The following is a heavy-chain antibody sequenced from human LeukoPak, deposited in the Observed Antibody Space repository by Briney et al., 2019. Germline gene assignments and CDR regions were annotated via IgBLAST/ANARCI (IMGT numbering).Heavy chain of an antibody. Sequence: GGSLRLSCAASGFTFSSYAMSWVRQAPGKGLEWVSSISSSSSYIYYADSVKGRFTISRDNAKNSLYLQMNSLRAEDTAVYYCARDLVVVPAAIEGRYYYYYMDVWGKGTTVTVSS. CDR2: ISSSSSYI. V-gene: IGHV3-21*01. CDR1: GFTFSSYA. J-gene: IGHJ6*03. CDR3: ARDLVVVPAAIEGRYYYYYMDV. D-gene: IGHD2-2*02.